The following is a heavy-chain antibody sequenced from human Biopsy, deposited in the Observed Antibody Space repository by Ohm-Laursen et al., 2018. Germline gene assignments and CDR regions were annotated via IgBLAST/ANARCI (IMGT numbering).Heavy chain of an antibody. CDR3: VRGLADGVHLN. D-gene: IGHD4-17*01. CDR1: GFTINSNY. Sequence: SLRLSCTASGFTINSNYMNWARQAPGKGLEWVSVIYTGDITSYADSAKGRFTISRDISKNALYLHMNSLRAEDRGVYYCVRGLADGVHLNWGQGTLVAVSS. J-gene: IGHJ4*02. V-gene: IGHV3-66*01. CDR2: IYTGDIT.